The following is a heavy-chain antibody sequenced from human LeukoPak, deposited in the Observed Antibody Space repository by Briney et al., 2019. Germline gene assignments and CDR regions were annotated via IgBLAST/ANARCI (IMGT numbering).Heavy chain of an antibody. V-gene: IGHV4-59*01. CDR3: ARDRPGSYWYFDL. CDR2: IYYLGST. CDR1: GGSISSYY. Sequence: SETLSLTCTDSGGSISSYYWSWIRQPPGKGLEWVGHIYYLGSTNYNPSLKSRVTISIDTSKNYFSLKLNSVIAADTAVYYCARDRPGSYWYFDLWGRGTLVTVSS. D-gene: IGHD3-10*01. J-gene: IGHJ2*01.